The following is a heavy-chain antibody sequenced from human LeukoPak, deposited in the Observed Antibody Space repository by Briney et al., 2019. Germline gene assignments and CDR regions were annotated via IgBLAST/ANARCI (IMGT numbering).Heavy chain of an antibody. Sequence: SETLSLTCAVYGGSFSGYYWSWIRQPPGKGLECIGEINHSGSTNYNPSLKSRVTISVDTSKNQFSLKLSSVTAADTAVYYCARASSWYEDWFDPWGQGTLVTVSS. CDR3: ARASSWYEDWFDP. D-gene: IGHD6-13*01. CDR2: INHSGST. CDR1: GGSFSGYY. V-gene: IGHV4-34*01. J-gene: IGHJ5*02.